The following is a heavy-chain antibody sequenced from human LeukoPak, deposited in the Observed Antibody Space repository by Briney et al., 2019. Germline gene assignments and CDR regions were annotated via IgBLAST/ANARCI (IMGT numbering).Heavy chain of an antibody. D-gene: IGHD3-3*01. CDR2: ISYDGSNK. Sequence: GGSLRLSCAASGFTFSSYGMHWVRRAPGKGLEWVAVISYDGSNKYYADSVKGRFTISRDNSKNTLYLQMNSLRAEDTAVYYCAKGGYDFWSGYYGAGDYMDVWGKGTTVTISS. CDR3: AKGGYDFWSGYYGAGDYMDV. J-gene: IGHJ6*03. V-gene: IGHV3-30*18. CDR1: GFTFSSYG.